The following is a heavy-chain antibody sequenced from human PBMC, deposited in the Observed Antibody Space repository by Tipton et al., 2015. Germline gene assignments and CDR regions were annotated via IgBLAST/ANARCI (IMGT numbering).Heavy chain of an antibody. J-gene: IGHJ6*02. D-gene: IGHD1-26*01. CDR3: ARNSAYYFAMDV. Sequence: SLRLSCAASGLTLSTYAMSWVRQAPGKGLQWVSGIGGSGRRTEYADSVKGRFTVSRDNSKNTLYLQMVSLRAEDTALYYCARNSAYYFAMDVWGQGTTVTVSS. CDR2: IGGSGRRT. CDR1: GLTLSTYA. V-gene: IGHV3-23*01.